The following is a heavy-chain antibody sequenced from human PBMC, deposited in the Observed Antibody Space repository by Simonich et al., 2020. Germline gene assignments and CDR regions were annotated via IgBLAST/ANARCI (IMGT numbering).Heavy chain of an antibody. V-gene: IGHV3-23*01. J-gene: IGHJ3*02. CDR2: ISGSGDST. CDR3: AKDLGERITMIVVVIDAFDI. Sequence: GGGLVQPGGSLRLSCAASGFTFSSYAMSWVRQAPGKGLEWVSAISGSGDSTYYADSVKGRFTISRDNSKNTLYLQMNSLRAEATAVYYCAKDLGERITMIVVVIDAFDIWGQGTMVTVSS. CDR1: GFTFSSYA. D-gene: IGHD3-22*01.